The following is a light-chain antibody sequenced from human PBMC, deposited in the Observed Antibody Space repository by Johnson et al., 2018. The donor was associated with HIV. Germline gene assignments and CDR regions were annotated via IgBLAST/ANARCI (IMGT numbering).Light chain of an antibody. CDR2: ENN. Sequence: QSVLTQPPSVSVAPGQKVTISCSGSSSNIANNYVSWYQQLPGTAPKLLIYENNKRPSGIPDRFSGSKSGTSATLGITALQTGDEADYYCGTWDSSRSAPYVFGTGTKVTVL. V-gene: IGLV1-51*02. CDR1: SSNIANNY. CDR3: GTWDSSRSAPYV. J-gene: IGLJ1*01.